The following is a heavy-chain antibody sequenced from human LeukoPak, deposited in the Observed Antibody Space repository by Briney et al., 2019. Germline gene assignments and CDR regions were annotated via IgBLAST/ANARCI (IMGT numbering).Heavy chain of an antibody. CDR2: IYYSGST. V-gene: IGHV4-30-4*01. Sequence: SQTLSLTCTVSGGSISRGDYYWRWIRQPPGKGLEWIGYIYYSGSTYYNPSLKSRVTISVDTSKNQFSLKLSSVTAADTAVYYCAREYQLLNFDYWGQGTLATVSS. J-gene: IGHJ4*02. D-gene: IGHD2-2*01. CDR1: GGSISRGDYY. CDR3: AREYQLLNFDY.